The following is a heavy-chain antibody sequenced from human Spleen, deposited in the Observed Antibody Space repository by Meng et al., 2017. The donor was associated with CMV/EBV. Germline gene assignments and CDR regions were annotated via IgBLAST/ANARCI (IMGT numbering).Heavy chain of an antibody. CDR3: AVDPAYNFGPSYLHF. J-gene: IGHJ4*02. CDR1: GFTFTTSG. D-gene: IGHD1-1*01. V-gene: IGHV1-58*01. Sequence: SVKVSCKASGFTFTTSGVHWVRQARGQRPEWLGWIVVASGNKKYAQKFQDRVVITTDTSASTAYTELKSLRSEDTAIYYCAVDPAYNFGPSYLHFWGQGALVTVSS. CDR2: IVVASGNK.